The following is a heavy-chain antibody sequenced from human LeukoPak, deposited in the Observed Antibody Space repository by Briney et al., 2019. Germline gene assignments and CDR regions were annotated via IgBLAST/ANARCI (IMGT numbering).Heavy chain of an antibody. Sequence: SETLSLTCTVSGGSISSSSYYWGWIRQPPGKGLEWIGSIYYSGITYYNPSLKSRVTIPVYTSKNQFSLKLSSVTAADTAVYYCARQGDIVVVPARDWGQGTLVTVSS. CDR2: IYYSGIT. J-gene: IGHJ4*02. D-gene: IGHD2-2*01. CDR1: GGSISSSSYY. V-gene: IGHV4-39*01. CDR3: ARQGDIVVVPARD.